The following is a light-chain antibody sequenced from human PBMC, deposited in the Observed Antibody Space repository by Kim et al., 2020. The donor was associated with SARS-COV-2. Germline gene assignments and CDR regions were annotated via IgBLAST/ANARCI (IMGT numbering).Light chain of an antibody. V-gene: IGLV1-51*01. CDR3: GTWDSSLSAVV. J-gene: IGLJ2*01. CDR1: SCNIGNNY. CDR2: DNN. Sequence: GQKVTISCTGSSCNIGNNYLSWYQQLPGTAPQLLIYDNNKRPSGIPDRFSGSKSGTSATLGITGLQTGDEADYYCGTWDSSLSAVVFGGGTQLTVL.